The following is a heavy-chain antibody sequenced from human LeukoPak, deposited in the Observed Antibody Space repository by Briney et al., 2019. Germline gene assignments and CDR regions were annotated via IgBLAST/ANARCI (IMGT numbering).Heavy chain of an antibody. CDR3: AREDCSGGSCYGSFDY. Sequence: GGSLRLSCAASQFTFSSYWMNWVRQAPGKGLEWVANIKQDGSEKYYVDSVKGRFTISRDNAKNSLYLQMNSLRAEDTAVYYCAREDCSGGSCYGSFDYWGQGTLVTVSS. J-gene: IGHJ4*02. CDR1: QFTFSSYW. D-gene: IGHD2-15*01. V-gene: IGHV3-7*01. CDR2: IKQDGSEK.